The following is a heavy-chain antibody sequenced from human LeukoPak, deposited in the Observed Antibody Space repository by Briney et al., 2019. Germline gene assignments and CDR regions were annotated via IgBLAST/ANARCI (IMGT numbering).Heavy chain of an antibody. V-gene: IGHV4-59*01. Sequence: SETLSLTCSVSGASIRSFYWSWIRQPPRKGLEWIGYISYSGSTMYNPSLKSRATMSADTSKSQLSLRLDSVTAADTAVYFCAQQVVGTSDTFDIWGQGTMVTVSS. D-gene: IGHD6-13*01. J-gene: IGHJ3*02. CDR3: AQQVVGTSDTFDI. CDR2: ISYSGST. CDR1: GASIRSFY.